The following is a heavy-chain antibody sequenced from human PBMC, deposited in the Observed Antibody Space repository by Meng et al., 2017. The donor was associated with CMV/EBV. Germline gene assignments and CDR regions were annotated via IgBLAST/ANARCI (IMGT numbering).Heavy chain of an antibody. V-gene: IGHV3-48*04. CDR1: GFTFSSYS. CDR2: ISSSSSTI. CDR3: ARDHCSSTSCYLLYYYYGMDV. J-gene: IGHJ6*02. D-gene: IGHD2-2*01. Sequence: GGSLRLSCAASGFTFSSYSMNWVRQAPGKGLEWVSYISSSSSTIYYADSVKGRFTISRDNAKNSLYLQMNSLRAEDMAVYYCARDHCSSTSCYLLYYYYGMDVWGQGTTVTVSS.